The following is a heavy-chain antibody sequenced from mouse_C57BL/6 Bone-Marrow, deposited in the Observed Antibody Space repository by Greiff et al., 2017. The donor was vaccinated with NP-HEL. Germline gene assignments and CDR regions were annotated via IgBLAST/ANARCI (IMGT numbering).Heavy chain of an antibody. CDR3: ARQHYGSSFYAMDY. D-gene: IGHD1-1*01. CDR2: IWSDGST. Sequence: VKLMESGPGLVAPSQSLSITCTVSGFSLTSYGVHWVRQPPGKGLEWLVVIWSDGSTTYNSALKSRLSISKDNSKSQVFLKMNSLQTDDTAMYYCARQHYGSSFYAMDYWGQGTSVTVSS. CDR1: GFSLTSYG. V-gene: IGHV2-6-1*01. J-gene: IGHJ4*01.